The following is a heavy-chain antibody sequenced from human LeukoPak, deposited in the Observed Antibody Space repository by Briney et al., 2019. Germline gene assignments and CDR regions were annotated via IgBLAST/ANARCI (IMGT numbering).Heavy chain of an antibody. CDR2: ISYDGSNK. V-gene: IGHV3-30-3*01. J-gene: IGHJ5*02. Sequence: GGSLRLSCAASGFTFSSYAMPWVRQAPGKGLEWVAVISYDGSNKYYADSVKGRFTISRDNSKNTLYLQMNSLRAEDTAVYYCARHPLVRSMMGWFDPWGQGTLVTVSS. CDR1: GFTFSSYA. CDR3: ARHPLVRSMMGWFDP. D-gene: IGHD3-9*01.